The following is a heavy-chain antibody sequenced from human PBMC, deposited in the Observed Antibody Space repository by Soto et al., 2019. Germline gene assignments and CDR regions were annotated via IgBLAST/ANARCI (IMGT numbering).Heavy chain of an antibody. D-gene: IGHD3-22*01. CDR2: INDSGST. Sequence: SETLSLTCAVYGGSFSGYYWSWIRQPPGKGPEWIGEINDSGSTNYNPSLKSRVTISVDKSKNQFSLKLNSVTAADTAVYYCARASSGYHPWGQGTLVTVSS. V-gene: IGHV4-34*01. CDR1: GGSFSGYY. CDR3: ARASSGYHP. J-gene: IGHJ5*02.